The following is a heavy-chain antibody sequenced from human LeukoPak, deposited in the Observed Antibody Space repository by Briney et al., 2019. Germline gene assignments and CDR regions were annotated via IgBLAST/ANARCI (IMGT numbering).Heavy chain of an antibody. J-gene: IGHJ4*02. V-gene: IGHV3-30*18. CDR3: AKDIRRGDNYGYDQFAY. D-gene: IGHD5-18*01. Sequence: PGGSLRLSCAASGFTFSSYGMHWVRQAPGKGLEWVAVISYDGSNKYYADSVKGRFTISRDNSKNTLYLQMNSLRAEDTALYYCAKDIRRGDNYGYDQFAYWGQGTLVTVSS. CDR1: GFTFSSYG. CDR2: ISYDGSNK.